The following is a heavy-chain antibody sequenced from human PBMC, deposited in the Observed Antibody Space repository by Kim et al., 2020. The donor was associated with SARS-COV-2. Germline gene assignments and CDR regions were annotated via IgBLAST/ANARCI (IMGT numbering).Heavy chain of an antibody. J-gene: IGHJ2*01. CDR1: GFTFTSSA. CDR2: IVVGSGNT. D-gene: IGHD4-17*01. Sequence: SVKVSCKASGFTFTSSAVQWVRQARGQRLEWIGWIVVGSGNTNYAQKFQERVTITRDMSTSTAYMELSSLRSEDTAVYYCAAERMTTSVSRMNWYFDLWGRGTLVTVSS. CDR3: AAERMTTSVSRMNWYFDL. V-gene: IGHV1-58*01.